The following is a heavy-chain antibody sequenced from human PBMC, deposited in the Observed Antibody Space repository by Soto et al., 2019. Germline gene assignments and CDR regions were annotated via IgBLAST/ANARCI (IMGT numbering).Heavy chain of an antibody. J-gene: IGHJ4*01. Sequence: GGSLRLSCAASGCTVSSYAMSWVRQAPGKGLERVSAMSGSGGSNYYADSQTGRFTISRANSKNTLYLQMNSLRAADAAVYYGVTALSGAGDYDFDYWGKGTLVTVSS. V-gene: IGHV3-23*01. D-gene: IGHD4-17*01. CDR2: MSGSGGSN. CDR3: VTALSGAGDYDFDY. CDR1: GCTVSSYA.